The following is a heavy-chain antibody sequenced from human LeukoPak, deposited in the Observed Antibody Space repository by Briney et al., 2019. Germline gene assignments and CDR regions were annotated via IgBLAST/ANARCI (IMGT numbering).Heavy chain of an antibody. CDR3: ARGWGLRYFDWFDY. CDR2: MNPNSGNT. CDR1: GYTFTSYD. Sequence: ASVKVSCKASGYTFTSYDINWVRQATGQGLEWMGWMNPNSGNTGYAQKFQGRVTMTRNTSISTAYMELSSLRSEDTAVYYCARGWGLRYFDWFDYWGQGTLVTVSS. D-gene: IGHD3-9*01. V-gene: IGHV1-8*01. J-gene: IGHJ4*02.